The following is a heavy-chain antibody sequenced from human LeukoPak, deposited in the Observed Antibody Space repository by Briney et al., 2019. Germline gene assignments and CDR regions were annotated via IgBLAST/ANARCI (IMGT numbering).Heavy chain of an antibody. J-gene: IGHJ4*02. Sequence: ASVKVSCKASGYTFTGYYMHWVRQAPGQGLEWMGWINPNSGGTNYAQKFQGRVTMTRDTSISTAYMELSRLRSDDTAVYYCARDRPNHSSSWHDKGFLSYWGQGTLVTVSS. V-gene: IGHV1-2*02. CDR2: INPNSGGT. D-gene: IGHD6-13*01. CDR1: GYTFTGYY. CDR3: ARDRPNHSSSWHDKGFLSY.